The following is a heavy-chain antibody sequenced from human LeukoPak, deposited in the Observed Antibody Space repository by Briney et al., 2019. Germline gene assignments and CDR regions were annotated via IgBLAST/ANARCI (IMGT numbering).Heavy chain of an antibody. CDR2: INAGNGNT. J-gene: IGHJ6*02. CDR1: GYTFTSYA. D-gene: IGHD3-3*01. V-gene: IGHV1-3*01. Sequence: ASVKVSCTASGYTFTSYAMHWVRQAPGQRLEWMGWINAGNGNTKYSQKFQGRVTITSDTSASTAYMELSSLRSEDTAVYYCARAEYYDFWRGRYYYGMDVWGQGTTVTVSS. CDR3: ARAEYYDFWRGRYYYGMDV.